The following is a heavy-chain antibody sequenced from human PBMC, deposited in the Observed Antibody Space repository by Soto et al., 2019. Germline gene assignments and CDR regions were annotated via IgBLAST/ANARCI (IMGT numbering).Heavy chain of an antibody. Sequence: SETLTLTCAVYGGSFSGYYWSWIRQPPGKGLEWIGEINHSGSTNYNPSLKSRVTISVDTSKNQFSLKLSSVTAADTAVYYCAKSYYYYYGMDVWGQGTTVTVSS. CDR2: INHSGST. V-gene: IGHV4-34*01. J-gene: IGHJ6*02. CDR1: GGSFSGYY. CDR3: AKSYYYYYGMDV.